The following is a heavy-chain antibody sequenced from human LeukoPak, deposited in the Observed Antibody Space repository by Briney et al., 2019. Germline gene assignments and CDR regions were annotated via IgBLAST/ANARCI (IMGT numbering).Heavy chain of an antibody. J-gene: IGHJ5*02. CDR3: ARVEAIGDWFDP. Sequence: EASVKVSCKASGYTFTSYGISWVRQAPGQGLEWMGWISAYNGNTNYAQRLQGRVTMTTDTSTSTAYMELRSLRSDDTAVYYCARVEAIGDWFDPWGQGTLVTVSS. V-gene: IGHV1-18*01. CDR1: GYTFTSYG. CDR2: ISAYNGNT.